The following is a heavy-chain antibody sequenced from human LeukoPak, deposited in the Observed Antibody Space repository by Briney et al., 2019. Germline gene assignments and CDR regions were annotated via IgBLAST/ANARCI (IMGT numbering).Heavy chain of an antibody. V-gene: IGHV3-74*01. J-gene: IGHJ4*02. CDR2: INSDGSGT. Sequence: GGSLRLSCAASEFAFSNYWMHWVRQAPGKGLVCVSRINSDGSGTSYADSVKGRFTISRDNAKNTLYLQMNSLRAEDTAVYYCARVGGHSEVDYWGQGTLVTVSS. CDR1: EFAFSNYW. CDR3: ARVGGHSEVDY. D-gene: IGHD4-23*01.